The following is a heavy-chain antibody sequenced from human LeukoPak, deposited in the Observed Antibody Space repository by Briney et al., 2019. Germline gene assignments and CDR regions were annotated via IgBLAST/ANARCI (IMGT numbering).Heavy chain of an antibody. J-gene: IGHJ5*02. V-gene: IGHV3-20*04. CDR3: ARGEYGTFDP. CDR2: INWNGGST. D-gene: IGHD1/OR15-1a*01. Sequence: RPGGYLRRSCAASGFTVDDYGMSWVRQAPGKGLEWVSGINWNGGSTGYADSVKGRFTISRDNAKNSLYLQMNSLRAEDTALYYCARGEYGTFDPWGQGTLVTVSS. CDR1: GFTVDDYG.